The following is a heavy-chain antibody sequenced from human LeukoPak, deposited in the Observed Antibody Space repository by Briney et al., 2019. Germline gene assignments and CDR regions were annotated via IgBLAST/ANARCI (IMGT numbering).Heavy chain of an antibody. CDR1: GGSFSGYY. J-gene: IGHJ5*02. CDR3: ARGPRPGYCSSTSCRKNWFDP. Sequence: SETLSLTCAVYGGSFSGYYWSWIRQPPGKGLEWIGEINHSGNTNYNPSLKSRVTISVDTSKNQFSLKLSSVTAADTAVYYCARGPRPGYCSSTSCRKNWFDPWGQGTLVTVSS. D-gene: IGHD2-2*03. CDR2: INHSGNT. V-gene: IGHV4-34*01.